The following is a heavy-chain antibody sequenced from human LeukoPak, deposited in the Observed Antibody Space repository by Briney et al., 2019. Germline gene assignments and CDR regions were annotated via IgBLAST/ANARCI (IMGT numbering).Heavy chain of an antibody. CDR3: AREGAPQLSSYFDH. D-gene: IGHD1-1*01. CDR2: INPNTGGT. V-gene: IGHV1-2*02. Sequence: ASVKGSCEASGYTFTAYYIHCVRQAPRHRLEWMGWINPNTGGTNFAQRFQGRVTMTRDTHINTAYMELSSLRSDDTAMYYCAREGAPQLSSYFDHWGQGTLVTVSS. CDR1: GYTFTAYY. J-gene: IGHJ4*02.